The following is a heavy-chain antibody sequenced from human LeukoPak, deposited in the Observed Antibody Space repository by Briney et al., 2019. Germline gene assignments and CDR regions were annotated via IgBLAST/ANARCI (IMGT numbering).Heavy chain of an antibody. CDR2: ISSSSSYI. J-gene: IGHJ4*02. CDR1: GFTFSSYS. D-gene: IGHD4-23*01. Sequence: GGSLRLSCAASGFTFSSYSMNWVRQAPGKGLEWVSSISSSSSYIYYADSVKGRFTISRDNAKSSLYLQMNSLRAEDTAVYYCARAGTGDYGGNSYYFDYWGQGTLVTVSS. V-gene: IGHV3-21*01. CDR3: ARAGTGDYGGNSYYFDY.